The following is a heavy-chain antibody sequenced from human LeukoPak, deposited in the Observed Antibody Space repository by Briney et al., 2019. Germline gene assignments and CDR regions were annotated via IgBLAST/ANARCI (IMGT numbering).Heavy chain of an antibody. V-gene: IGHV3-7*01. CDR2: INQDASEI. CDR3: ARDRHINSWSNDRFDY. J-gene: IGHJ4*02. Sequence: GGSLRLSCAASRFTFSNYWMTWVRQAPGKGLEWVGNINQDASEINYVDSVKGRFTISRVNAENSLYLQMNSLRAEDTAIYYCARDRHINSWSNDRFDYWGQGALVAVSS. D-gene: IGHD6-13*01. CDR1: RFTFSNYW.